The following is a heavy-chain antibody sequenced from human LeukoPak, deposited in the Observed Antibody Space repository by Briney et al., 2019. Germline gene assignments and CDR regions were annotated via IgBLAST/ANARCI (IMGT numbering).Heavy chain of an antibody. CDR2: ISGSGGST. V-gene: IGHV3-23*01. J-gene: IGHJ4*02. D-gene: IGHD6-13*01. CDR1: RFTFSRYA. CDR3: AIIPRAAAGPSARSPFHY. Sequence: GGSLRLSCAASRFTFSRYAMNWVRQAPGKGLEWVSAISGSGGSTYYADSVKGRFTISRDNAKNSLYLQMNSLRAEDTAVYYCAIIPRAAAGPSARSPFHYWGQGTLVTVSS.